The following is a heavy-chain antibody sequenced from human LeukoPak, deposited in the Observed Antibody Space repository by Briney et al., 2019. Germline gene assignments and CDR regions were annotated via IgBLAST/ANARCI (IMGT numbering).Heavy chain of an antibody. J-gene: IGHJ5*02. D-gene: IGHD3-22*01. Sequence: SETLSLTCAVYGGSFSGYYWSWIRQPPGKGLEWIGEINHSGSTNYNPSLKSRVTISVDTSKNQFSLKLSPVTAADTAVYYCARGPYDSSGYLLPWGQGTLVTVSS. CDR2: INHSGST. CDR3: ARGPYDSSGYLLP. CDR1: GGSFSGYY. V-gene: IGHV4-34*01.